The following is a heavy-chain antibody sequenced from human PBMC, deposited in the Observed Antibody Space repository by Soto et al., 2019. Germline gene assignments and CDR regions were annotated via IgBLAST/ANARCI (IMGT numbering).Heavy chain of an antibody. CDR3: ARGVHYDSSGYYYFY. CDR2: IIPMFGTA. D-gene: IGHD3-22*01. Sequence: ASVKVSCKASGGTFNIYAISWVRQAPGHGLEWMGGIIPMFGTANYAQKFQGRVTITADESTSTAYMELRSLRSEDTAVYYCARGVHYDSSGYYYFYWGQGTLVTVSS. J-gene: IGHJ4*02. V-gene: IGHV1-69*13. CDR1: GGTFNIYA.